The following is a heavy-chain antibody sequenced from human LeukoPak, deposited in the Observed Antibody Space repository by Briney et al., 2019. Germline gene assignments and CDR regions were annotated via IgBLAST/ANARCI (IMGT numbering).Heavy chain of an antibody. J-gene: IGHJ6*02. D-gene: IGHD6-13*01. CDR3: ARDRSSWYVGYGMDV. Sequence: SETLSLTCTVSGGSISSGGYYWSWIRQPPGKGLEWIGYIYHSGSTYYNPSLKSRVTISVDTSKNQFSLKLSSVTAAGTAVYYCARDRSSWYVGYGMDVWGQGTTVTVSS. CDR2: IYHSGST. CDR1: GGSISSGGYY. V-gene: IGHV4-30-2*01.